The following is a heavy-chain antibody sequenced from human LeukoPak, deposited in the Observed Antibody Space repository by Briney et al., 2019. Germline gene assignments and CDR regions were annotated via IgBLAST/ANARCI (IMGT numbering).Heavy chain of an antibody. D-gene: IGHD2-21*02. CDR3: ARDDGYCGGDCYSIFDY. Sequence: GGSLRLSCAASGFTFSSYAMSWVRQAPGKGLEWVSTISGGGTSTYYADSVKGRFTISRDNSKNTLYLQMNSLRAEDTAVYYCARDDGYCGGDCYSIFDYWGQGTLVTVSS. J-gene: IGHJ4*02. CDR2: ISGGGTST. V-gene: IGHV3-23*01. CDR1: GFTFSSYA.